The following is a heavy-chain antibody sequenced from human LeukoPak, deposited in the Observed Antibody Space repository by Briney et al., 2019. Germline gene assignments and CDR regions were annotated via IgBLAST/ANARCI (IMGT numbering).Heavy chain of an antibody. D-gene: IGHD2-2*01. CDR1: GYTFTNYG. Sequence: ASVKVSCKASGYTFTNYGISWVRQAPGQGLAWMGWINTYNYNTNYAQKLQGRVAMTTDTSSSTAYMELRSLRSDDTAVYYCARQRIEVPTALVDYWGQGTLVTVSS. CDR3: ARQRIEVPTALVDY. V-gene: IGHV1-18*04. CDR2: INTYNYNT. J-gene: IGHJ4*02.